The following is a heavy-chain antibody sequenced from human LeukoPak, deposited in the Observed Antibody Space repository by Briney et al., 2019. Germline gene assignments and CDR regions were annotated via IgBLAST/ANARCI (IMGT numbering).Heavy chain of an antibody. CDR3: ARHLTGQRAFDI. CDR2: INHSVGA. V-gene: IGHV4-39*01. J-gene: IGHJ3*02. Sequence: SETLSLTCTVSGGSISSGDYYWSWIRQPPGKGLEWIGEINHSVGANYNTSLKSRVTMSVDTSKNQFSLKLNSVTAADTAVYYCARHLTGQRAFDIWGQGTMVTVSS. CDR1: GGSISSGDYY.